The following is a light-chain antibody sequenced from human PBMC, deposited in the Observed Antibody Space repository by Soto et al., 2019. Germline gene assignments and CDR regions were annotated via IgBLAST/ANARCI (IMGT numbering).Light chain of an antibody. CDR1: QGISSY. V-gene: IGKV1-9*01. Sequence: DIQLTQSPSSLSASVGDRVTITCRASQGISSYLACYQQKPVKAPELLIYYASNLETGVPSRFSGSGSGTEFTLTISTLQPDDVATYYCQQDNSYQWTFGQGTKVDIK. CDR3: QQDNSYQWT. CDR2: YAS. J-gene: IGKJ1*01.